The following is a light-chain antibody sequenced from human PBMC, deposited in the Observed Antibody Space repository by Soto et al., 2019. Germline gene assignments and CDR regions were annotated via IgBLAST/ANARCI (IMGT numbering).Light chain of an antibody. J-gene: IGKJ1*01. Sequence: EIVMTQSPATLSVSPGERATLSCRASQSVSSNLAWYQQKPGQAPRLLIYDASTRATGIPARFSGSGSGTEFTLTISSLQSEDFAVYCCQQYYKLPWTFGQGTKVEIK. V-gene: IGKV3-15*01. CDR3: QQYYKLPWT. CDR2: DAS. CDR1: QSVSSN.